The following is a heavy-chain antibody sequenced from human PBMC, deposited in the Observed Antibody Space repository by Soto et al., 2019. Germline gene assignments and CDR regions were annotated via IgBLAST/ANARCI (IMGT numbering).Heavy chain of an antibody. CDR3: ARRYGGNLDY. D-gene: IGHD5-12*01. CDR1: GGSIGGYY. Sequence: SETLSLTCTVSGGSIGGYYWSWLRQPLGKGLEWIGYIYNIGSTNYSPSLRSRVTMSIDTSQKQFSLKLTSVTATDTAVYYCARRYGGNLDYRGQGTLVTVSS. CDR2: IYNIGST. V-gene: IGHV4-59*08. J-gene: IGHJ4*02.